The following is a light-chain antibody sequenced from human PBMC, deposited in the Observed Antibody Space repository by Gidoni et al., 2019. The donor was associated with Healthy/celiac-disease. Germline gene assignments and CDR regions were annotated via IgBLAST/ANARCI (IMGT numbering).Light chain of an antibody. Sequence: QSVLTQPPSASGTPGQRVTLSCSGSSSNIGSNYVYWYQQLPGTAPKLLIYSNNQRPPGVPDRFSGSKSGTSASLAISGLRSEDEADYYCAAWDDSLSALFGGGTNLTVL. CDR1: SSNIGSNY. V-gene: IGLV1-47*02. J-gene: IGLJ2*01. CDR2: SNN. CDR3: AAWDDSLSAL.